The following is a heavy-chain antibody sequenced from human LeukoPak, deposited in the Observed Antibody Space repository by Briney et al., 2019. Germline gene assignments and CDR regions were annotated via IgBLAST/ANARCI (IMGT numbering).Heavy chain of an antibody. CDR2: INPNSGGT. CDR3: ARDSSSWYSEYFQH. Sequence: ASVKVSCKASGYTFTGYYMHWVRQAPGQGLEWMGWINPNSGGTNYAQKFQGRVTMTRDTSISTAYMELSRLRSDDTAVYYCARDSSSWYSEYFQHWGQGTLVTVSS. V-gene: IGHV1-2*02. J-gene: IGHJ1*01. D-gene: IGHD6-13*01. CDR1: GYTFTGYY.